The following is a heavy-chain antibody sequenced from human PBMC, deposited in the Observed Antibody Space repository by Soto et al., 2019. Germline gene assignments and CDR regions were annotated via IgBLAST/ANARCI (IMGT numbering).Heavy chain of an antibody. CDR3: TRHDSNYDFWSGSPPRYGMDV. J-gene: IGHJ6*02. D-gene: IGHD3-3*01. Sequence: GGSLRLCCAASGVAFSGSAMHWVRQASGKGLEWVGRIRSKANSYATAYAASVKGRFTISRDDSKNTAYLQMNSLKTEDTAVYYCTRHDSNYDFWSGSPPRYGMDVWGQGTTVTVSS. CDR1: GVAFSGSA. V-gene: IGHV3-73*01. CDR2: IRSKANSYAT.